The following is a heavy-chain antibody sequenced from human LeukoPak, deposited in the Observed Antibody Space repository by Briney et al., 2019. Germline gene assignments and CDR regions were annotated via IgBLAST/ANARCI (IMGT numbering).Heavy chain of an antibody. CDR3: AREVSDYDILTGWIDY. J-gene: IGHJ4*02. V-gene: IGHV4-34*01. Sequence: SETLSLTCAVYGGSFSGYYWSWIRQPPGKGLEWIGEINHSGSTNYNPSLKSRVTISVDTSKNQFSLKLSSVTAADTAVYYCAREVSDYDILTGWIDYWGQGTLVSVSS. CDR2: INHSGST. CDR1: GGSFSGYY. D-gene: IGHD3-9*01.